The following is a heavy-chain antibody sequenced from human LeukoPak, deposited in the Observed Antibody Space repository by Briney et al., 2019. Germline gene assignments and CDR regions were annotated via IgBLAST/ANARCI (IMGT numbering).Heavy chain of an antibody. V-gene: IGHV3-30*18. CDR2: ISYDGSNE. CDR1: GFNVSSAY. CDR3: AKEFNRGLPDY. D-gene: IGHD2-21*01. J-gene: IGHJ4*02. Sequence: PGGSLRLSCAASGFNVSSAYMNWFRQAPGQGLEWVAVISYDGSNEYYADSVKGRFTISRDNSKNTLYLQMSSLRAEDTAVYYCAKEFNRGLPDYWGQETLVTVPS.